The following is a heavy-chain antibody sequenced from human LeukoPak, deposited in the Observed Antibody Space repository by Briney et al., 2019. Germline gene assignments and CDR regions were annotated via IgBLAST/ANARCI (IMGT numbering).Heavy chain of an antibody. CDR3: AKDRDGFTEVPAVFDS. V-gene: IGHV3-23*01. CDR2: ISGSGGTT. D-gene: IGHD3-10*01. Sequence: GGSLRLSCAASGFTFNSYAMNWVRQAPGKGLEWVSGISGSGGTTYYADSVKGRFTISRDNSKNTLYLQMNSLRADDTAVYYCAKDRDGFTEVPAVFDSWGRGTLVTVSS. CDR1: GFTFNSYA. J-gene: IGHJ4*02.